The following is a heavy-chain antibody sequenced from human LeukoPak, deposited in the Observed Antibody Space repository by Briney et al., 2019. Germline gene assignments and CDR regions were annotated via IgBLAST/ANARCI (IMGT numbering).Heavy chain of an antibody. Sequence: PSETLSLTCAVYGGSFSGYYWSWIRQPPGKGLEWIGEINHSGSTNYNPSLKSRVTISVDTSKNQFSLKLSSVTAADTAVYYCARDRQSLYYYYGMDVWGQGTTVTVSS. J-gene: IGHJ6*01. CDR3: ARDRQSLYYYYGMDV. CDR2: INHSGST. V-gene: IGHV4-34*01. CDR1: GGSFSGYY.